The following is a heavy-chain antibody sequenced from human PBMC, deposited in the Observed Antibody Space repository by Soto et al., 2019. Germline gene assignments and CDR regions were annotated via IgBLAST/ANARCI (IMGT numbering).Heavy chain of an antibody. CDR2: IYYSGSP. V-gene: IGHV4-30-4*01. CDR3: ARDCSGGSCRKDAFDI. J-gene: IGHJ3*02. Sequence: QVQLQESRPGLVKPSQTLSLTCTVSGGSISSGDYYWSWIRQPPGKGLEWIGYIYYSGSPYYNPSLKSRVTISVDTSKNQFSLKLSSVTAADTAVYYCARDCSGGSCRKDAFDIWGQGTMVTVSS. D-gene: IGHD2-15*01. CDR1: GGSISSGDYY.